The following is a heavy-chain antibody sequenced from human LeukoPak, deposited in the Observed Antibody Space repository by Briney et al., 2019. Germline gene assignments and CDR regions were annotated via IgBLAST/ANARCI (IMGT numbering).Heavy chain of an antibody. CDR1: GVSISSSSYY. V-gene: IGHV4-39*01. D-gene: IGHD2-15*01. CDR2: IYNSERT. Sequence: SETLSLTCTVSGVSISSSSYYWGWTRQPPGKGLEWIGSIYNSERTYYNPSLKSRVTISGDTSKNQFSLKLSSVTAADTAVYYCVRLGHCTGGSCYQYYYMDVWGKGTTVTISS. CDR3: VRLGHCTGGSCYQYYYMDV. J-gene: IGHJ6*03.